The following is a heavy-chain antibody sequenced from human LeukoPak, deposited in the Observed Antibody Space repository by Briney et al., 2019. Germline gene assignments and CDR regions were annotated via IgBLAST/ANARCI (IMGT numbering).Heavy chain of an antibody. J-gene: IGHJ4*02. CDR2: ISYSGST. CDR1: SGSISSSNYY. Sequence: SETLSLTCTVSSGSISSSNYYWGCIRQPPGKGLEWIGSISYSGSTYYNPSLKGRVTISVDTSKNQFSLKLNSVTAADTAVYYCASYSSGLRAFDYWGQGTLVTVSS. D-gene: IGHD6-19*01. CDR3: ASYSSGLRAFDY. V-gene: IGHV4-39*01.